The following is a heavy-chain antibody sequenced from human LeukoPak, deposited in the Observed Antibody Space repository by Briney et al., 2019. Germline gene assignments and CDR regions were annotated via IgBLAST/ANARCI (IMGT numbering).Heavy chain of an antibody. CDR1: GFTFSDSW. CDR2: IFSGDSA. V-gene: IGHV3-53*01. J-gene: IGHJ6*03. CDR3: ASLMTTTHYYYMDV. D-gene: IGHD1-1*01. Sequence: GGSLRLSCAASGFTFSDSWMSWVRQAPGKGLEWVSGIFSGDSAYHADSVKGRFTISRDNSKNTLYLQMNSLRPEDTAVYFCASLMTTTHYYYMDVWGKGTTVTVSS.